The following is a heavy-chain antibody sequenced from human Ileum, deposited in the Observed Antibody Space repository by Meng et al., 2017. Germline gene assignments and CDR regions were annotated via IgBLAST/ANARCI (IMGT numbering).Heavy chain of an antibody. CDR2: ISYDGSQK. V-gene: IGHV3-30*01. J-gene: IGHJ4*02. CDR3: GRERRGFYILH. CDR1: GFTFSNYA. Sequence: VQLVESGGGRVQPGRSLRLSCAASGFTFSNYAMHWVRQAPGKGLEWVALISYDGSQKFYADSVKGRFTISRDDSKSTLFLQMDSLTADDTAVYYCGRERRGFYILHWGQGTLVTVSS. D-gene: IGHD3-3*02.